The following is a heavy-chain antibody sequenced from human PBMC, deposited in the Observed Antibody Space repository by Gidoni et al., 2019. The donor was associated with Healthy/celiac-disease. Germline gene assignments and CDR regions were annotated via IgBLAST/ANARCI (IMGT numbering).Heavy chain of an antibody. J-gene: IGHJ4*02. CDR3: ANTPFGGVIFYFDY. CDR2: ISGSGGST. CDR1: GFTFSSYA. V-gene: IGHV3-23*01. Sequence: EVQLLESGGGLVQPGGSLSLSCAASGFTFSSYAMSWVRQAPGKGLEWVSAISGSGGSTYYADSVKGRFTISRDNSKNTLYLQMNSLRAEDTAVYYCANTPFGGVIFYFDYWGQGTLVTVSS. D-gene: IGHD3-16*02.